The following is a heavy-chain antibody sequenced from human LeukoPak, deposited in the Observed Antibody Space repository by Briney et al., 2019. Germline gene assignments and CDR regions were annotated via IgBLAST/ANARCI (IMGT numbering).Heavy chain of an antibody. CDR1: GFTFSTSG. Sequence: GGSLRLSCAASGFTFSTSGMNWVRQAPGKGLEWVSYITSSSSAKYYAASVRGRFTISRDNAKNSLYLQMNSLTAEDTAVYFCVRDQGSWSIAAHLDTFDMWGQGTMVTVSS. CDR2: ITSSSSAK. V-gene: IGHV3-48*01. J-gene: IGHJ3*02. CDR3: VRDQGSWSIAAHLDTFDM. D-gene: IGHD6-6*01.